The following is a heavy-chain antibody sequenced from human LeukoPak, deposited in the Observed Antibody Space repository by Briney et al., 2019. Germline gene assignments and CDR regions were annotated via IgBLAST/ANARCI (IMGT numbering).Heavy chain of an antibody. D-gene: IGHD3-9*01. CDR1: GASVSSGSYY. V-gene: IGHV4-61*01. J-gene: IGHJ5*02. CDR2: IYYSGST. CDR3: ARVEDYDILTLGP. Sequence: SSETLSLTCTVSGASVSSGSYYWSWIRQPPGKGLEWIGYIYYSGSTNYNPSLKSRVTISVDTSKNQFSLKLSSVTAADTAVYYCARVEDYDILTLGPWGQGTLVTVSS.